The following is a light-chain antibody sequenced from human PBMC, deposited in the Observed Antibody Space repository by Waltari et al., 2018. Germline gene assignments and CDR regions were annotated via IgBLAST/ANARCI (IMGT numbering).Light chain of an antibody. J-gene: IGLJ1*01. CDR1: SRYVGVYQY. CDR2: EVR. CDR3: TSYTSSTSYV. V-gene: IGLV2-14*01. Sequence: QSALTQPASVSGSPGQSITISCTGTSRYVGVYQYVPWYQQHPGKAPKLMIYEVRNRPPGISNRFSGSKSGNTASLTISGLQAEDEADYYCTSYTSSTSYVFGTGTKVTVL.